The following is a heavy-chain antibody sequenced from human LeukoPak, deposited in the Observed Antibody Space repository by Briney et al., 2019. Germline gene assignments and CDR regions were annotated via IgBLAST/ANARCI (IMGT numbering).Heavy chain of an antibody. CDR3: ARHRGSGSPYFDY. V-gene: IGHV4-59*08. J-gene: IGHJ4*02. CDR2: IYYSGST. Sequence: LRLSCAASGFTFSSYSMNWVRQHPGKGLEWIGYIYYSGSTKYNPSLKSRVTISVDTSKNQFSLKLSSVTAADTAVYYCARHRGSGSPYFDYWGQGTLVTVSS. D-gene: IGHD3-10*01. CDR1: GFTFSSYS.